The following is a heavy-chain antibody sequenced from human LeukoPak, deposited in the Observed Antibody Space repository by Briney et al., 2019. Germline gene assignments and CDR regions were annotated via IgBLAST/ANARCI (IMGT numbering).Heavy chain of an antibody. J-gene: IGHJ4*02. V-gene: IGHV4-39*02. CDR3: ARGYCGGGSCYESRGWFDY. D-gene: IGHD2-15*01. Sequence: TSETLSLTCTVSGGSISSSSYDWSGSRQPPGKGGEWIGEIDHRGCANYNPSLKSRVTISVDTSKNHFSLKLSSVTAADTAVYYCARGYCGGGSCYESRGWFDYWGQGTLVTVSS. CDR1: GGSISSSSYD. CDR2: IDHRGCA.